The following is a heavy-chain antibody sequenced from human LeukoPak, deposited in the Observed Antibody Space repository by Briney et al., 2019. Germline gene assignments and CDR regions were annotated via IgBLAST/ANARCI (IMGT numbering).Heavy chain of an antibody. CDR3: ATAPIGAVAGTFFDY. J-gene: IGHJ4*02. CDR1: GYTLTELS. Sequence: ASVKVSRKVSGYTLTELSMHWVRQAPGKGLEWMGGFDPEDGETIYAQKFQGRVTMTEDTSTDTAYMELSSLRSEDTAVYYCATAPIGAVAGTFFDYWGQGTLVTVSS. V-gene: IGHV1-24*01. D-gene: IGHD6-19*01. CDR2: FDPEDGET.